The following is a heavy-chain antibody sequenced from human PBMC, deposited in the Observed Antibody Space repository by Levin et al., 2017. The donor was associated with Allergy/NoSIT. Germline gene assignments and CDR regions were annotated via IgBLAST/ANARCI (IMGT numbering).Heavy chain of an antibody. D-gene: IGHD1-7*01. V-gene: IGHV3-23*01. J-gene: IGHJ4*02. CDR2: ISGSSST. CDR1: GFTFTNYA. Sequence: GGSLRLSCAASGFTFTNYAMSWVRQAPGKGLEWISAISGSSSTYYADSVKGRFTISRDNSKNTLYLQMNSLRAEDTAVYYCAKDLGTGTTPSPDYWGQGTLLTVSS. CDR3: AKDLGTGTTPSPDY.